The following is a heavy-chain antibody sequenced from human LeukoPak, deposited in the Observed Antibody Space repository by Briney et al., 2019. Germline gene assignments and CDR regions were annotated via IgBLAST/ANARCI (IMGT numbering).Heavy chain of an antibody. CDR1: GGTFSSYA. CDR3: ARCYDLWSGYYRWLDP. CDR2: IIPIFGAP. Sequence: GASVKVSCKASGGTFSSYAISWVRQAPGQGLEWMGGIIPIFGAPNYAQKFQGRVTITADESTSTAYMELSSLRSEDTVVYYCARCYDLWSGYYRWLDPWGQGTLVTVSS. V-gene: IGHV1-69*01. J-gene: IGHJ5*02. D-gene: IGHD3-3*01.